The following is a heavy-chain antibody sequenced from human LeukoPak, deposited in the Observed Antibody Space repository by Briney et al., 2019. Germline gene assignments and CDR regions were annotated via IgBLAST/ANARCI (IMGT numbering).Heavy chain of an antibody. D-gene: IGHD3-22*01. V-gene: IGHV1-8*03. CDR3: ARGLDDSSGYYADY. J-gene: IGHJ4*02. CDR1: GYTFTTSS. Sequence: ASVKVSCKASGYTFTTSSMNWVRQAPGQGLEWMGWMNPNSGNTGYAQKFQGRVTITGNTSISTAYMELSSLRSEDTAVYYCARGLDDSSGYYADYWGQGTLVTVSS. CDR2: MNPNSGNT.